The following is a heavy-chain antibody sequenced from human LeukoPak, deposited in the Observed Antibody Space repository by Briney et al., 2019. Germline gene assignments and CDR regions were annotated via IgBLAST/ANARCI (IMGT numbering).Heavy chain of an antibody. Sequence: GGPLRLSCAASGFTFSSYNMNWVRQAPGNGPERVSSISSSSSYIYYADSVKGRFTISRDNAKNSLYLQMNSLRAEDTAVYSCTVETGGDYPHFDYWGQGTLVSVYS. J-gene: IGHJ4*02. CDR2: ISSSSSYI. V-gene: IGHV3-21*01. D-gene: IGHD4-17*01. CDR1: GFTFSSYN. CDR3: TVETGGDYPHFDY.